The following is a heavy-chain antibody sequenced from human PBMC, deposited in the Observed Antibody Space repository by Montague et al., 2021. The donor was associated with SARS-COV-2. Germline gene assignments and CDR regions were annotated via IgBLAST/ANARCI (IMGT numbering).Heavy chain of an antibody. D-gene: IGHD4-17*01. CDR3: ARIMTTVTILPHFAY. CDR2: ISNTRNT. J-gene: IGHJ4*02. CDR1: GVSVSGYF. V-gene: IGHV4-59*02. Sequence: SETLSLTCFVSGVSVSGYFWTCFRQRPEKGLVWIGYISNTRNTNYSTSLKSRVSIAVDTSKNQFSLTLCSVIAADTAVFYCARIMTTVTILPHFAYWGRGTLVTVSS.